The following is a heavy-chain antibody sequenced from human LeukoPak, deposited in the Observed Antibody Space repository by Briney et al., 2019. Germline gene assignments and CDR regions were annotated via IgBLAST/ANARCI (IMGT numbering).Heavy chain of an antibody. Sequence: GGSLRLSCAASGSTFSSHTMNWVRQAPGKGLEWISYISNTGSVIYYADSVKGRFTISRDNTKNSLYLQMNSLRAEDTAVYYCARGGTMIDDGMDVWGQGTTVTVSS. D-gene: IGHD3-22*01. CDR2: ISNTGSVI. J-gene: IGHJ6*02. V-gene: IGHV3-48*04. CDR3: ARGGTMIDDGMDV. CDR1: GSTFSSHT.